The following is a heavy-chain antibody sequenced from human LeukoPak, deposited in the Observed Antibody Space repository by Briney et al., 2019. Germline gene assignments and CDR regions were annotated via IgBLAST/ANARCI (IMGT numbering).Heavy chain of an antibody. CDR1: GFTFSAYG. J-gene: IGHJ4*02. D-gene: IGHD3-22*01. CDR2: IRNDGTIK. Sequence: GGSLRLSCAASGFTFSAYGMHWVRQAPGKGLEWVAFIRNDGTIKYYADSVKGRFTISRDNSKNTLYLQMNSLRAEDTAVYYCAKDGRGYYDSSGYLAFDYWGQGTLVTVSS. V-gene: IGHV3-30*02. CDR3: AKDGRGYYDSSGYLAFDY.